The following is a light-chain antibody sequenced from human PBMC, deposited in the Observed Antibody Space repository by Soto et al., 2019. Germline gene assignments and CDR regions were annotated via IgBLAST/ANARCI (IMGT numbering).Light chain of an antibody. Sequence: QSVLTQPPSVSGAXXXXVXISCTGSSSNIGAGYDVHWYQQLPGTAPKLLISGNSNRPSGVPDRFSGSKSGTSASLAITGLQAEDEADYYCQSYDSSLSGWVFGGGTKLTVL. J-gene: IGLJ3*02. CDR3: QSYDSSLSGWV. CDR1: SSNIGAGYD. CDR2: GNS. V-gene: IGLV1-40*01.